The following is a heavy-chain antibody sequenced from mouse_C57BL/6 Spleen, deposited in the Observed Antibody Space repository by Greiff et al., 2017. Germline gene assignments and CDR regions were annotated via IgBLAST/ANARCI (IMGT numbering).Heavy chain of an antibody. J-gene: IGHJ3*01. V-gene: IGHV1-82*01. D-gene: IGHD4-1*01. CDR1: GYAFSSYW. CDR3: ASNWDGRFAY. CDR2: IYPGAGDT. Sequence: QVQLQQSGPELVKPGASVKISCKASGYAFSSYWMHWVKQRPGKGLEWIGRIYPGAGDTNYNGKFKGKATLTADKSSSTAYMQLSSLTSEDSAVYFCASNWDGRFAYWGQGTLVTVSA.